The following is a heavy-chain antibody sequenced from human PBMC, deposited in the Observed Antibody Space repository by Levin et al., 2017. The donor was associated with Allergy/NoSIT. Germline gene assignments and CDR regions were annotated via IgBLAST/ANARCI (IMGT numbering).Heavy chain of an antibody. D-gene: IGHD3-10*01. CDR2: IYPGDSDT. CDR3: ARRFDYGMDV. V-gene: IGHV5-51*01. Sequence: GGSLRLSCKGSGDSFPIYWIAWVRQMPGKGLELMGIIYPGDSDTRYSPSFQGQVTISVDKSISTAYLQWSSLKASDTAMYYCARRFDYGMDVWGQGTTVSVSS. J-gene: IGHJ6*02. CDR1: GDSFPIYW.